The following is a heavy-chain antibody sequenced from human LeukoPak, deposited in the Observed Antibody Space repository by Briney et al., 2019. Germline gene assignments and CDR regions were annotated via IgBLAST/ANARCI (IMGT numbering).Heavy chain of an antibody. CDR2: INHRGVT. J-gene: IGHJ4*02. CDR1: GGSFSGYF. V-gene: IGHV4-34*01. CDR3: ARDPTTVVTLPHYSDD. Sequence: SETLSLTCAVSGGSFSGYFWNWIRQPPGKGLEWIGEINHRGVTNYSPSLKSRVTISVDASKNQFSLTLRSVTAADTAVYYCARDPTTVVTLPHYSDDWGQGTLVTVSS. D-gene: IGHD4-23*01.